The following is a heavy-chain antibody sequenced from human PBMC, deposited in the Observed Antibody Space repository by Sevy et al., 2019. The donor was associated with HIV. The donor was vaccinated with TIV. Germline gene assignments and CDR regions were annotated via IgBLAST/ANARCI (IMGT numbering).Heavy chain of an antibody. CDR2: IWYDGSNK. CDR3: ARDPCSGGSCYRYWYFDL. V-gene: IGHV3-33*01. CDR1: GFTFSSYG. Sequence: GGSLRLSCAASGFTFSSYGMHWVRQAPGKGLEWVAAIWYDGSNKYYADSVKGRFTISRDNSKNTLYLQMNSLRAEDTAVYYCARDPCSGGSCYRYWYFDLWGRGTLVTVSS. D-gene: IGHD2-15*01. J-gene: IGHJ2*01.